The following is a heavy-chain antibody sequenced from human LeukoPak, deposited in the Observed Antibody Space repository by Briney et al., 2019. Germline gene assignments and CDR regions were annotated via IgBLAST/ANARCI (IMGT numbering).Heavy chain of an antibody. CDR2: IHHSGIT. D-gene: IGHD3-22*01. V-gene: IGHV4-38-2*02. J-gene: IGHJ4*02. Sequence: PSETLSLTCSVSGYSISSGYYWGWIRQPPGKGLEWIGSIHHSGITYYNPSLESRVTISVDTSKNQFSLKLSSVTAADTAVYYCGRGGYYYDSSGLIWGQGTLVTVSS. CDR1: GYSISSGYY. CDR3: GRGGYYYDSSGLI.